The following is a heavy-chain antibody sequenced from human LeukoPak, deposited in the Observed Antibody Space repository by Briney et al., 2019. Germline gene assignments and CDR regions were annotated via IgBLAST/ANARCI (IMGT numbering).Heavy chain of an antibody. Sequence: ASVKVSCKASGYTFTSYGISWVRQAHGQGLEWMGWISAYNGNTNYAQKLQGRVTMTTDTSTSTAYMELRSLRSDDTAVYYRARDLKYYYGSGSPSGHAFDIWGQGTMATVSS. J-gene: IGHJ3*02. CDR1: GYTFTSYG. CDR3: ARDLKYYYGSGSPSGHAFDI. V-gene: IGHV1-18*01. CDR2: ISAYNGNT. D-gene: IGHD3-10*01.